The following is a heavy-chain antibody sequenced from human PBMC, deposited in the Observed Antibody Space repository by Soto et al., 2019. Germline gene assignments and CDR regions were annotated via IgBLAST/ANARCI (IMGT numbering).Heavy chain of an antibody. CDR3: ARDLPVSEGPYYYGMDV. V-gene: IGHV4-59*01. CDR2: LYYSGST. Sequence: SETLSLTCSVSGGSIRGFHWSWIRQPPGKGLEWIGHLYYSGSTNYNPSLKGRATILVDTSRNHFSLKLSSFTAADTAVYFCARDLPVSEGPYYYGMDVWGPGTTVTVS. J-gene: IGHJ6*02. CDR1: GGSIRGFH.